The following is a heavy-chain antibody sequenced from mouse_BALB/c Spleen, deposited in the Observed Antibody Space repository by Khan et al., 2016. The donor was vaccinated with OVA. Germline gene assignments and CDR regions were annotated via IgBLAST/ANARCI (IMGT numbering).Heavy chain of an antibody. CDR3: ARQPYYHYNIMDY. V-gene: IGHV2-6-1*01. J-gene: IGHJ4*01. CDR1: GFSLTNYG. CDR2: IWNDGNT. D-gene: IGHD2-10*01. Sequence: QVQLKQSGPGLVAPSQSLSITFTISGFSLTNYGVHWVRQPPGKGLEWLVVIWNDGNTAYNSALKSRLTISKDNSKSQVFLKMNSLQTDDTAMYFCARQPYYHYNIMDYWGQGTSVTVSS.